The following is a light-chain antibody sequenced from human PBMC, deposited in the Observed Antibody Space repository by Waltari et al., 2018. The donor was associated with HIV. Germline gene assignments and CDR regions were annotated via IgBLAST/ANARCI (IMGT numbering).Light chain of an antibody. Sequence: QSALTQPASMSGSPGQSITISCAGSSLDIGLYDFVSWYQHLPNTAPQLIIYGVDRRPPGITSRFSASKSGDVASLTISGLQAEDEADYYCTSHTLTRILVFGGGTRLTVL. CDR2: GVD. CDR1: SLDIGLYDF. V-gene: IGLV2-14*01. CDR3: TSHTLTRILV. J-gene: IGLJ3*02.